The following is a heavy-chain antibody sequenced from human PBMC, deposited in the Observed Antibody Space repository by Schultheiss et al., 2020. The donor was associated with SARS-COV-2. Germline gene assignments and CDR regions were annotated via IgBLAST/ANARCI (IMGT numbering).Heavy chain of an antibody. CDR1: GGSVSSGSYY. V-gene: IGHV4-61*01. Sequence: SETLSLTCTVSGGSVSSGSYYWSWIRQPPGKGLEWIGYIYYSGSTNYNPSLKSRVTISVDTSKNQFSLKLSSVTAADTAVYYCAHSSGYLYYFDYWGQGTLVTVSS. J-gene: IGHJ4*02. CDR2: IYYSGST. CDR3: AHSSGYLYYFDY. D-gene: IGHD3-22*01.